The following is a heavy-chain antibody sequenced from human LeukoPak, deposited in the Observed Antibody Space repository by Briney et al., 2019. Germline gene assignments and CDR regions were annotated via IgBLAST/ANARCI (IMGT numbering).Heavy chain of an antibody. Sequence: SETLSLTCTVSGGSISSSSYYWGWIRQPPGKGLEWIGSIYYSGSTYYNPSLKSRVTISVDTSKNQLSLKLSSVTVADTAVYYCARPKSSGWYDAFDIWGQGTMVTVSS. CDR1: GGSISSSSYY. V-gene: IGHV4-39*07. CDR3: ARPKSSGWYDAFDI. CDR2: IYYSGST. J-gene: IGHJ3*02. D-gene: IGHD6-19*01.